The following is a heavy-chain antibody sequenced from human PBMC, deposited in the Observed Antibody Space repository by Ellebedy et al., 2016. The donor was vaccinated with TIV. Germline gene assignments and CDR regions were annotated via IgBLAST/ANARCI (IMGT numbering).Heavy chain of an antibody. V-gene: IGHV1-2*02. D-gene: IGHD3-9*01. CDR2: INPNSGGT. Sequence: AASVKVSCKASGYTFTGYYMHWVRQAPGQGLEWMGWINPNSGGTNYAQKFQGRVTMTRDTSISTAYMELSRLRSDDTAVYYCARAGYFDWLLPQAGSSGYVFYAFDIWGQGTMVTVSS. CDR3: ARAGYFDWLLPQAGSSGYVFYAFDI. J-gene: IGHJ3*02. CDR1: GYTFTGYY.